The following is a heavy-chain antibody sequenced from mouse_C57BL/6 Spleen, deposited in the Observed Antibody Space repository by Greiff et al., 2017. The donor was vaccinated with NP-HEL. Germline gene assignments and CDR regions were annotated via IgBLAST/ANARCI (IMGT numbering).Heavy chain of an antibody. CDR3: ARPGWDVGYAMDY. Sequence: EVKLVESGGGLVKPGGSLKLSCAASGFTFSDYGMHWVRQAPEKGLEWVAYISSGSSTIYYADTVKGRFTISRDNAKNTLFLQMTSLRSEDTAMYYCARPGWDVGYAMDYWGQGTSVTVSS. CDR1: GFTFSDYG. V-gene: IGHV5-17*01. CDR2: ISSGSSTI. J-gene: IGHJ4*01. D-gene: IGHD4-1*01.